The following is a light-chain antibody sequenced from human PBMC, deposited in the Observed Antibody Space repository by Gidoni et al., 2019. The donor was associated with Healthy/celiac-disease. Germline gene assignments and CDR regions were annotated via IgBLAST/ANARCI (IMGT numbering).Light chain of an antibody. CDR1: ALPKQY. V-gene: IGLV3-25*02. CDR3: QSADSSGTYPCVV. J-gene: IGLJ2*01. CDR2: KDS. Sequence: SYELTQPPSVSVSPGQTARITCSGDALPKQYAYWYQQKPGQPPELVIYKDSERPSGNPERFSGSSSGTTVTLTISGVQAEDEADYYCQSADSSGTYPCVVFGGGTKLTVL.